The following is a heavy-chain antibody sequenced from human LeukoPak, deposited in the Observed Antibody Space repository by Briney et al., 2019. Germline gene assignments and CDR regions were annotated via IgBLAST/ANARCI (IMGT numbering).Heavy chain of an antibody. D-gene: IGHD3-22*01. CDR3: SRGLDSRKLGY. CDR2: IHPSGLL. V-gene: IGHV4-31*03. Sequence: PSQTLSLTCTVSGASFSSGDHFWNWTRQSPGKGLEWIGSIHPSGLLYNNPSLESRVTISIDTSKNQFSLNLNSVTAADTAVYFCSRGLDSRKLGYWGQGTLVTVSS. CDR1: GASFSSGDHF. J-gene: IGHJ4*02.